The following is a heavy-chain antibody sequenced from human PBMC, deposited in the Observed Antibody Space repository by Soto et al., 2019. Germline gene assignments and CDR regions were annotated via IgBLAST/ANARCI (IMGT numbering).Heavy chain of an antibody. CDR1: GGSISSGDYY. CDR3: ASFSGYDFWSGYYTPDAHFDY. Sequence: SETLSLTCTVSGGSISSGDYYWSWIRQPPGKGLEWIGYIYYSGSTYYNPSLKSRVTISVDTSKNQFSLKLSSVTAADTAVYYCASFSGYDFWSGYYTPDAHFDYWGQGTLVTVSS. V-gene: IGHV4-30-4*01. D-gene: IGHD3-3*01. J-gene: IGHJ4*02. CDR2: IYYSGST.